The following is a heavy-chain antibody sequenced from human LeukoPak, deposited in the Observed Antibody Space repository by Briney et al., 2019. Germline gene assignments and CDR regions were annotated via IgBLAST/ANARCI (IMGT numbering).Heavy chain of an antibody. V-gene: IGHV1-8*01. D-gene: IGHD3-3*01. CDR2: MNPNSGNT. CDR1: GYTFTSYD. Sequence: ASVKVSCKASGYTFTSYDINWVRQATGQGLEWMGWMNPNSGNTGYAQKFQGRVTMTRNTSISTAYMELSSLRSEDTAVYYCARVPLLNNDFWSGYFDYWGQGTLVTVSS. J-gene: IGHJ4*02. CDR3: ARVPLLNNDFWSGYFDY.